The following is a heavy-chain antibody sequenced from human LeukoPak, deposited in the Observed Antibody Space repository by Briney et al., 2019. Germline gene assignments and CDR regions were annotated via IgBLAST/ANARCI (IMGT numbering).Heavy chain of an antibody. CDR2: ITSSGSSI. Sequence: GGSLRLSCAASGFTFSSYEMNWVRQAPGKGLEWVSYITSSGSSIYYADSVKGRFTISRDNAKNSLYLQLNTLRDEDTGVYFCARASASYFDYWGQGTLVTVSS. CDR3: ARASASYFDY. CDR1: GFTFSSYE. V-gene: IGHV3-48*03. J-gene: IGHJ4*02.